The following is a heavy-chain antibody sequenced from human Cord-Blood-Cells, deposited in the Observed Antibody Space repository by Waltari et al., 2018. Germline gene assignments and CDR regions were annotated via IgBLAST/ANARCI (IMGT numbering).Heavy chain of an antibody. CDR2: IIPIFGTA. CDR3: ARHPTPGYDILTGYFDY. J-gene: IGHJ4*02. CDR1: GGTFSSYA. V-gene: IGHV1-69*18. Sequence: QVQLVQSGAEVKKPGSSVKVSCKASGGTFSSYAISWVRQAPGQGLEWMGRIIPIFGTANYAQKFQGRVTITADESTSTAYMELSSLRSEDTAVYYCARHPTPGYDILTGYFDYWGQGTLVTVSS. D-gene: IGHD3-9*01.